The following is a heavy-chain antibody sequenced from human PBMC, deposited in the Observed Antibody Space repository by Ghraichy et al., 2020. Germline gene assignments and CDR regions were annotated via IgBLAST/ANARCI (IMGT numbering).Heavy chain of an antibody. CDR2: INSDGSYT. CDR3: ARDKGGNWFDP. Sequence: GGSLRLSCAASGFTFSNYWMDWVRQAPGKGLVWVSRINSDGSYTSYADSVKGRFTISRDNAKNTLYLQMNSLRAEDTAVYYCARDKGGNWFDPWGQGTLVTVSS. V-gene: IGHV3-74*01. J-gene: IGHJ5*02. CDR1: GFTFSNYW.